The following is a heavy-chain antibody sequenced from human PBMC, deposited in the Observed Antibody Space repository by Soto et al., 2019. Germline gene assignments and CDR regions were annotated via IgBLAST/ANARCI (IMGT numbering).Heavy chain of an antibody. V-gene: IGHV3-13*01. Sequence: EVQLVESGGGLVQPGGSLRLSCAASGFTFSSYDMHWVRQATGKGLEWVSAIGTAGDTYYPGSVKGRFTISRENAKNSLYLQMNSLRAEETAVYYCARSMGATPKEFDYWGQGTLVTVSS. CDR3: ARSMGATPKEFDY. CDR2: IGTAGDT. D-gene: IGHD1-26*01. CDR1: GFTFSSYD. J-gene: IGHJ4*02.